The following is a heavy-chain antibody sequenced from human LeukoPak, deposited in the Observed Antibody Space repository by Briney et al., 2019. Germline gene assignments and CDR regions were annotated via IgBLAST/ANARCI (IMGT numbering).Heavy chain of an antibody. Sequence: SETLSLTCTVSGGSISSYYWSWIRQPAGKGLEWIGRIYTSGSTNYSPSLKSRVTMSVDTSKNQFSLKLNSVTAADTAVYFCARRAYSAAYWKHFDYWGQGTLVTVSS. V-gene: IGHV4-4*07. J-gene: IGHJ4*02. CDR1: GGSISSYY. D-gene: IGHD1-1*01. CDR2: IYTSGST. CDR3: ARRAYSAAYWKHFDY.